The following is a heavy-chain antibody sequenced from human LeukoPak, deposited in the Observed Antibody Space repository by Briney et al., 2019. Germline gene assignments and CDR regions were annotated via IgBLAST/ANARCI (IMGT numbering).Heavy chain of an antibody. CDR3: TTVGGRDYYYYMDV. J-gene: IGHJ6*03. D-gene: IGHD3-16*01. CDR2: IKSKTDGGTT. CDR1: GFTFSNAW. Sequence: PGGSLRPSCAASGFTFSNAWMSWVRQAPGKGLEWVGRIKSKTDGGTTDYAAPVKGRFTISRDDSKNTLYLQMNSLKTEDTAVYYCTTVGGRDYYYYMDVWGKGTTVTISS. V-gene: IGHV3-15*01.